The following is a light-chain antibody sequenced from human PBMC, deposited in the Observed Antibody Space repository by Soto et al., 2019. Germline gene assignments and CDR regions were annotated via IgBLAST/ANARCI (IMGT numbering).Light chain of an antibody. CDR3: QQYNNWPPLT. CDR2: GAS. CDR1: QSVSSN. J-gene: IGKJ4*01. V-gene: IGKV3-15*01. Sequence: EIVMTQSPATLSVSPGERATLSCRASQSVSSNLAWYQQKPGQAPRLLIYGASTRATGIPARFSGSGSGTEFTLTISSLQSEDFAVYNCQQYNNWPPLTFGGETKVQIK.